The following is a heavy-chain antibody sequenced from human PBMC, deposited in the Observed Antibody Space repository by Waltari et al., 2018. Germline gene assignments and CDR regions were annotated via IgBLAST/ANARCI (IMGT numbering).Heavy chain of an antibody. CDR2: ISGSGGST. CDR3: AKTYYYDSSGYYEDAFDI. J-gene: IGHJ3*02. CDR1: GFTFSSYA. Sequence: EVQLLESGGGLVQPGGSLRLSCAASGFTFSSYAMSWVRPALGKGLEWVSAISGSGGSTYYADSVKGRFTISRDNSKNTLYLQMNSLRAEDTAVYYCAKTYYYDSSGYYEDAFDIWGQGTMVTVSS. D-gene: IGHD3-22*01. V-gene: IGHV3-23*01.